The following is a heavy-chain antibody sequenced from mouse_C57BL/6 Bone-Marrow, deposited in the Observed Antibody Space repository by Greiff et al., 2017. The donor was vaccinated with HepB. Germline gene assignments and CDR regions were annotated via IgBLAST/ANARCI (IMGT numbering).Heavy chain of an antibody. CDR3: ARTPPRDYYAMDY. CDR2: FTMYSDAT. V-gene: IGHV1-49*01. Sequence: LQQSGAELVRPGSSVKLSCKDSYFAFMASAMHWVKQRPGHGLEWIGSFTMYSDATEYSENFKGKATLTANTSSSTAYMELSRLTSADSAVYYCARTPPRDYYAMDYWGQGTSVTVSS. CDR1: YFAFMASA. J-gene: IGHJ4*01.